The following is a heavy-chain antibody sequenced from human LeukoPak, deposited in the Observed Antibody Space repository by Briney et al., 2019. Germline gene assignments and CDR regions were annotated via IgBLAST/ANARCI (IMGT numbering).Heavy chain of an antibody. CDR3: ARYRYCSSTSCSPFNV. CDR2: INHSGST. J-gene: IGHJ6*02. D-gene: IGHD2-2*01. Sequence: PSETLSLTCAVYGGSFSGYYWSWIRQPRGKGLEWIGEINHSGSTNYNPSLKSRVTISVDTSKNQFSLKLSSVTAADTAVYYCARYRYCSSTSCSPFNVWGQGTTVTVSS. CDR1: GGSFSGYY. V-gene: IGHV4-34*01.